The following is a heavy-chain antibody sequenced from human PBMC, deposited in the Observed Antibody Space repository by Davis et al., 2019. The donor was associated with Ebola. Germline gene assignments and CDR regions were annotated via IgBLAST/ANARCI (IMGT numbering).Heavy chain of an antibody. J-gene: IGHJ4*02. D-gene: IGHD3-3*01. V-gene: IGHV4-59*08. CDR3: ARRSPSLTIFGVVNYFDY. Sequence: SETLSLTCTVSGGSISSYYWSWIRQPPGKGLEWIGYIYYSGSTNYNPSLKSRVTISVDTSKNQFSLKLSSVTAADTAVYYCARRSPSLTIFGVVNYFDYWGQGTLVTVSS. CDR1: GGSISSYY. CDR2: IYYSGST.